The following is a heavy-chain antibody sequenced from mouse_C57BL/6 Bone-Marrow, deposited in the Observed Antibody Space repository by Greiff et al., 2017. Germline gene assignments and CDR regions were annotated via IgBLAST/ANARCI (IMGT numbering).Heavy chain of an antibody. Sequence: VQLQQSGPELVKPGASVKLSCKASGYTFTSYDINWVKQRPGQGLEWIGCIYPRDGSTKYNEKFKGKAPLTVDTSSSTAYMELHSLTSEDSAVYFCARGATVVSKHYWVQGTTLTVSS. CDR3: ARGATVVSKHY. V-gene: IGHV1-85*01. CDR2: IYPRDGST. J-gene: IGHJ2*01. D-gene: IGHD1-1*01. CDR1: GYTFTSYD.